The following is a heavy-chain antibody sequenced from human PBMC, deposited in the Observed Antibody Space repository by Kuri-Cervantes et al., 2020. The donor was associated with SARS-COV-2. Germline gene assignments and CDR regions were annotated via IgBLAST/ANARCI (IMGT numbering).Heavy chain of an antibody. D-gene: IGHD6-25*01. CDR1: GYTFTNYY. V-gene: IGHV1-2*04. Sequence: ASVKVSCKASGYTFTNYYMNWVRQAPGQGLEWMGWINPNSGGTNYAQKFQGWVTMTRDTSISTAYLELNRLRSDDTAVYYCAKDYSSDIWGEHYYGMDVWGQGTMVTVSS. J-gene: IGHJ6*02. CDR3: AKDYSSDIWGEHYYGMDV. CDR2: INPNSGGT.